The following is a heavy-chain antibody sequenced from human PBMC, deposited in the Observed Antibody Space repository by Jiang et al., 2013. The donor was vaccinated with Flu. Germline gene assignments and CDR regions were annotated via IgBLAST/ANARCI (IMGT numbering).Heavy chain of an antibody. J-gene: IGHJ4*01. CDR3: ARHGYYYDRSGPYYFDY. CDR2: YYGGRT. Sequence: PGLVKPSETLSLTCNVSGGSISSSSSNYYWGWVRQPPGKGWSGLEFYYGGRTYFNPSLKSRVAIPVDTSKNQFFLKLNSVTATDTAVYYCARHGYYYDRSGPYYFDYWGHGILVTVSS. V-gene: IGHV4-39*01. CDR1: GGSISSSSSNYY. D-gene: IGHD3-22*01.